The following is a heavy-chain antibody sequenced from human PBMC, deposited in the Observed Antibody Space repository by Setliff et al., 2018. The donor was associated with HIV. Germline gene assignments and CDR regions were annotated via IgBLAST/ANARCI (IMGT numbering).Heavy chain of an antibody. CDR2: SLYRGGT. J-gene: IGHJ5*02. CDR1: GGSXXXXXXF. Sequence: SLTCTVSGGSXXXXXXFGGGGARPPGKGVEWRVSSLYRGGTYYNPSLKSRVTISVDXXXXXXSRKLSSVTAADTAVYYCARQPNNNGEYSSGWYARNWFDPWGQGTXXTVSS. D-gene: IGHD6-19*01. CDR3: ARQPNNNGEYSSGWYARNWFDP. V-gene: IGHV4-39*01.